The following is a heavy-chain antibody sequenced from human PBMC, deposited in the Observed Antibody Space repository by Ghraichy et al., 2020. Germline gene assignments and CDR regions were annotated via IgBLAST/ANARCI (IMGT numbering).Heavy chain of an antibody. J-gene: IGHJ5*02. D-gene: IGHD1-7*01. CDR2: IYYSGST. Sequence: SETLSLTCTVSGGSISSYYWSWIRQPPGKGLEWIGYIYYSGSTNYNPSLKSRVTISVDTSKNQFSLKLSSVTAADTAVYYCARYYNWNYKGWFDPWGQGTLVTVSS. CDR1: GGSISSYY. CDR3: ARYYNWNYKGWFDP. V-gene: IGHV4-59*01.